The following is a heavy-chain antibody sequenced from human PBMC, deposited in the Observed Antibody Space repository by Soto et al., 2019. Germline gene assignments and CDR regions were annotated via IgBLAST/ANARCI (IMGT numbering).Heavy chain of an antibody. CDR3: AKDSGSSWYLYYFDY. D-gene: IGHD6-13*01. CDR2: ISGSGGST. Sequence: PGGSLRLSCAASGFTFSSYAMSWVRQAPGKGLEWVSAISGSGGSTYYADSVKGRFTISRDNSKNTLYLQMNSLRAEDTAVYYCAKDSGSSWYLYYFDYWGRGTLVTVSS. V-gene: IGHV3-23*01. J-gene: IGHJ4*02. CDR1: GFTFSSYA.